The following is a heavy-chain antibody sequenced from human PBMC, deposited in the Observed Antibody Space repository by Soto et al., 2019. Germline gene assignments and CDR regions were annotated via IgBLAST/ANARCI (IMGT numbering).Heavy chain of an antibody. J-gene: IGHJ4*02. CDR3: VKDLGHCNGGSCYAFDS. CDR2: IRNNGGST. D-gene: IGHD2-15*01. CDR1: GGICVSYD. Sequence: PVGSLRVCWSAAGGICVSYDGHWVRQAPGKGLEYVSGIRNNGGSTYYADSVKGRFAISRDNSKNTLYLQMSGLRVEDTALYYCVKDLGHCNGGSCYAFDSWGQGTLVTVSS. V-gene: IGHV3-64D*08.